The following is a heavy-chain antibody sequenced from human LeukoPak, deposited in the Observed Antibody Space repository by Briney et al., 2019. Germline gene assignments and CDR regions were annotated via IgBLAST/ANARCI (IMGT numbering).Heavy chain of an antibody. Sequence: GGSLRLSCAASGFTFSNYAMSWVRQAPGKGLEWVSAISGNGDITYYTDSVKGRFTISRDNSKNTLYLQMNSLRAEDTAIYYCAKVTGGDMITYGGLDYWGQGTLVTISS. V-gene: IGHV3-23*01. CDR2: ISGNGDIT. D-gene: IGHD3-16*01. CDR3: AKVTGGDMITYGGLDY. J-gene: IGHJ4*02. CDR1: GFTFSNYA.